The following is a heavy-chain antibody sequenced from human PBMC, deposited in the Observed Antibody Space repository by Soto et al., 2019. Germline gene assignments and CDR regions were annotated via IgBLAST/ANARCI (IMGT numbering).Heavy chain of an antibody. V-gene: IGHV3-23*01. CDR3: ATSSRTYYYDSSGYPNPRRAFDI. CDR1: GFTFSSYA. J-gene: IGHJ3*02. Sequence: PGGSLRLSCAASGFTFSSYAMSWVRQAPGKGLGWVSAISGSGGSTYYADSVKGRFTISRDNSKNTLYLQMNSLRAEDTAVYYCATSSRTYYYDSSGYPNPRRAFDIWGQGTMVTVSS. D-gene: IGHD3-22*01. CDR2: ISGSGGST.